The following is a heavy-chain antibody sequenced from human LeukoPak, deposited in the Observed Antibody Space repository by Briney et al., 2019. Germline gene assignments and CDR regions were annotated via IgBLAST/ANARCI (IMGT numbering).Heavy chain of an antibody. D-gene: IGHD2-2*01. CDR2: IYTSGST. Sequence: SETLSLTCTVSGGSISSYYWSWIRQPPGKGLEWIGRIYTSGSTNYNPSLKSRVTMSVDTSKNQFSLKLSSVTAADTAVYYCARDWYTSSLDAFDIWGQGTMVTVSS. V-gene: IGHV4-4*07. CDR1: GGSISSYY. CDR3: ARDWYTSSLDAFDI. J-gene: IGHJ3*02.